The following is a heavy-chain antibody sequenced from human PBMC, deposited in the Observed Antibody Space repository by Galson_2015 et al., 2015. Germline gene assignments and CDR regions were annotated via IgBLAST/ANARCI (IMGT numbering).Heavy chain of an antibody. J-gene: IGHJ3*02. CDR1: GFTFSDYY. CDR2: ISSSGSTI. D-gene: IGHD3-22*01. CDR3: ASPTDCYDKGGYYGSDRDI. V-gene: IGHV3-11*01. Sequence: SLRLSCAASGFTFSDYYMSWIRQAPGKGLEWVSYISSSGSTIYYADSVKGRFTISRDNAKNSLYLQMNSLRAEDTAVYYCASPTDCYDKGGYYGSDRDIRCHGTMVTASS.